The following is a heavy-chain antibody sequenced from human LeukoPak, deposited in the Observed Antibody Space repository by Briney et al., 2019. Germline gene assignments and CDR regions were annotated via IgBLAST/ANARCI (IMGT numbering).Heavy chain of an antibody. CDR2: INHSGYT. V-gene: IGHV4-34*01. CDR3: TRMTTGHDY. Sequence: PSETLSLTCAVSGVSFDAYYWSWVRQTPGKGLEWIGEINHSGYTNDSPSLKSRVTLSIDTSRKQFSLNLRSVTVADAGIYYCTRMTTGHDYWGQGTLVTVSS. D-gene: IGHD4-17*01. J-gene: IGHJ4*02. CDR1: GVSFDAYY.